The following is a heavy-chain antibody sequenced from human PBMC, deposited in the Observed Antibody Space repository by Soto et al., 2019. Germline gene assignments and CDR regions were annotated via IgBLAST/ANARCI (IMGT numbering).Heavy chain of an antibody. V-gene: IGHV3-23*01. D-gene: IGHD3-3*01. CDR3: AKDRPRGLRFLEWSLDAFDI. Sequence: GGSLRLSCAASGFTFSNHAMNWVRQAPGKGLEWVSGVSGGGDHRYYADSVKGRFTISKDNSKNTMYLQMNSLRAEDTAVYYCAKDRPRGLRFLEWSLDAFDIWGQGTMVTVSS. CDR1: GFTFSNHA. J-gene: IGHJ3*02. CDR2: VSGGGDHR.